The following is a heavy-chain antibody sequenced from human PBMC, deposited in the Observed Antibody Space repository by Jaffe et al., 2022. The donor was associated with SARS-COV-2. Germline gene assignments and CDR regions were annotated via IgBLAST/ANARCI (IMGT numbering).Heavy chain of an antibody. D-gene: IGHD2-2*01. V-gene: IGHV3-30-3*01. CDR1: GFTFSSYA. CDR3: ARDYRLDSQLFYYGMDV. J-gene: IGHJ6*02. Sequence: QVQLVESGGGVVQPGRSLRLSCAASGFTFSSYAMHWVRQAPGKGLEWVAVISYDGSNKYYADSVKGRFTISRDNSKNTLYLQMNSLRAEDTAVYYCARDYRLDSQLFYYGMDVWGQGTTVTVSS. CDR2: ISYDGSNK.